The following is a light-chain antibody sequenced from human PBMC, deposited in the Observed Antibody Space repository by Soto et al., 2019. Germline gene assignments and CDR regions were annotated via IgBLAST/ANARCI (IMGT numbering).Light chain of an antibody. CDR3: SSYTSSSTVL. Sequence: QSALTQPASVSGSPGQSIIISCTGTSSDVGGYNYVSWYQQHPGKAPKLMIYDVSNRPSGVSNRFSGSKSGNTASLTISGLQAEDEADYYCSSYTSSSTVLFGGGTKLTVL. J-gene: IGLJ2*01. CDR1: SSDVGGYNY. CDR2: DVS. V-gene: IGLV2-14*03.